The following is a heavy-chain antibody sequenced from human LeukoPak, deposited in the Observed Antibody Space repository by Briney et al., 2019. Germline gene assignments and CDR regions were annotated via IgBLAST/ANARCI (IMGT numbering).Heavy chain of an antibody. CDR1: GYSFSSYG. Sequence: GASVKVSCKASGYSFSSYGLSWVRQAPGQGLEWMGWISSYNGDTNYAQKLQGRVTMTTDTSTSTAYMELTSLRSDDTAVYYCARGNDFGDFWGQGTLVTVSS. V-gene: IGHV1-18*01. J-gene: IGHJ4*02. CDR3: ARGNDFGDF. CDR2: ISSYNGDT. D-gene: IGHD4-17*01.